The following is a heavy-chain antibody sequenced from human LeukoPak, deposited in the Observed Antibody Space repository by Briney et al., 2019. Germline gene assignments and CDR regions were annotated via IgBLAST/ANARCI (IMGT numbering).Heavy chain of an antibody. J-gene: IGHJ4*02. CDR3: ARGQEGLVDY. CDR1: GVSISSGGYS. Sequence: SQTLSLTCAVSGVSISSGGYSWSWIRQPPGKGLEWIGYIDHSGSTYYNPALKSRVTISVDRSKNQFSLKLSSVTAADTAVYYCARGQEGLVDYWGQGTLVTVSS. CDR2: IDHSGST. V-gene: IGHV4-30-2*01. D-gene: IGHD3/OR15-3a*01.